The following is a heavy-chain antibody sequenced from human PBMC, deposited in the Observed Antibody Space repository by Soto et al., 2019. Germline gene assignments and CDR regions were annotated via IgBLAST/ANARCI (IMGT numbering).Heavy chain of an antibody. CDR3: APVPTAQKYYLSGMDV. CDR2: IYFNGNT. CDR1: GGSINNGMYY. Sequence: QVQLEESGPGRVKPSQTLSLTCSVSGGSINNGMYYWSWIRQHPGKGLEWIGYIYFNGNTYYHPSHRSRVIMSPDMSNNQISLNMSSVTAADAAVYYCAPVPTAQKYYLSGMDVWGQGTTVAVSS. D-gene: IGHD2-2*01. J-gene: IGHJ6*02. V-gene: IGHV4-31*03.